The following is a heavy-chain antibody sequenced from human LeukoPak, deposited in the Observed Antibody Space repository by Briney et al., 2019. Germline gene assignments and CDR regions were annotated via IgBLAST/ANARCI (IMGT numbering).Heavy chain of an antibody. CDR1: GGSISSYY. J-gene: IGHJ3*02. V-gene: IGHV4-39*01. CDR2: IYYSGST. CDR3: ASSFDGSGSYAFDI. D-gene: IGHD3-10*01. Sequence: PSETLSLTCTVSGGSISSYYWGWIRQPPGKGLEWIGSIYYSGSTYYNPSLKSRVTISVDTSKNQFSLKLSSVTAAGTAVYYCASSFDGSGSYAFDIWGQGTMVTVSS.